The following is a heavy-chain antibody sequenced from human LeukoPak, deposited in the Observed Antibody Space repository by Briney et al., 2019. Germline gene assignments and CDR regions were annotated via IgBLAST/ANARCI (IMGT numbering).Heavy chain of an antibody. CDR3: AKDRSPYDILTGYYDGDFDY. J-gene: IGHJ4*02. Sequence: GGSLRLSCAASGFTFSSFAMSWVRQTPGKGLEWVSAISASGSSTYYADSVKGRFTISRDNSNNTLYLQMNSLRAEDTAVYYCAKDRSPYDILTGYYDGDFDYWGQGTLVTVSA. D-gene: IGHD3-9*01. V-gene: IGHV3-23*01. CDR2: ISASGSST. CDR1: GFTFSSFA.